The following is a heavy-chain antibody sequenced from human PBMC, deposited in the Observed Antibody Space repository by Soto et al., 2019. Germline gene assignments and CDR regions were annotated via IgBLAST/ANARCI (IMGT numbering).Heavy chain of an antibody. Sequence: SETLSVTCAVYGGSFSGYYWSWIRQPPGKGLEWIGEINHSGSTNYNPSLKSRVTISVDTSKNQFSLKLSSVTAADTAVYYCARDPSHNYYDSSGYYRDYFDYWGQGTLVTVSS. CDR3: ARDPSHNYYDSSGYYRDYFDY. CDR2: INHSGST. V-gene: IGHV4-34*01. J-gene: IGHJ4*02. CDR1: GGSFSGYY. D-gene: IGHD3-22*01.